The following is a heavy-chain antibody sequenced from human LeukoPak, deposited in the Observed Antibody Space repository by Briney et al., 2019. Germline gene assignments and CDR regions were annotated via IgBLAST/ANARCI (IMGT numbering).Heavy chain of an antibody. CDR3: ARGLSPQGSSWSYYFDY. Sequence: SETLSLTCAVYGGSFSGYYWSWIRQPPGKGLEWIGEINHSGSTNYNPSLKSRVTISVETSKNQFSLKLSSVTAADTAVYYCARGLSPQGSSWSYYFDYWGQGTLVTVSS. CDR2: INHSGST. J-gene: IGHJ4*02. V-gene: IGHV4-34*01. D-gene: IGHD6-13*01. CDR1: GGSFSGYY.